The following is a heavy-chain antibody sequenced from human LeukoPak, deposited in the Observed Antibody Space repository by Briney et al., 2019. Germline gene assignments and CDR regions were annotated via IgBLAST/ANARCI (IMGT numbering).Heavy chain of an antibody. J-gene: IGHJ5*02. CDR2: ISSSSTYI. CDR1: GFTFSSYS. CDR3: ARGRGYCSSTSCQNWFDP. D-gene: IGHD2-2*01. V-gene: IGHV3-21*01. Sequence: GGSLRLSCAASGFTFSSYSMNWVRQAPGKGLEWVSSISSSSTYIYYADSVKGRFTISRDNARNSLYLQMNSLRAEDTAVYYCARGRGYCSSTSCQNWFDPWGQGTLVTVSS.